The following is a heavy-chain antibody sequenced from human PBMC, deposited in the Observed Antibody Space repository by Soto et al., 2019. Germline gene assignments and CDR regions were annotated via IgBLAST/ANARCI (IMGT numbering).Heavy chain of an antibody. CDR1: GFTFSGSA. D-gene: IGHD6-19*01. J-gene: IGHJ4*02. V-gene: IGHV3-73*01. CDR3: TKGGYTSGWYSDY. CDR2: IRSKTNSYAT. Sequence: PGGSLRLSCAASGFTFSGSAMQWVRQASGKGLEWVGRIRSKTNSYATAYSASVKGRFTISRDDSKNTAYLQMNSLKTEDTAVYYCTKGGYTSGWYSDYWGQGTLVTVSS.